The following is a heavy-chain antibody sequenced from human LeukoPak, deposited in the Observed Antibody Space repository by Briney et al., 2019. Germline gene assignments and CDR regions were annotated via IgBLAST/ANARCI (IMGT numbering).Heavy chain of an antibody. CDR2: ISAYNGNT. CDR3: ARVLPDYDFWSGYYWSTTNNYYYYMDV. CDR1: GCTFTSYG. Sequence: ASVKVSCKASGCTFTSYGISWVRQAPGEGLEWVGWISAYNGNTNYAQKLQGRVTMTTDTSTSTAYMELRSLRSDDTAVYYCARVLPDYDFWSGYYWSTTNNYYYYMDVWGKGTTVTVSS. V-gene: IGHV1-18*01. D-gene: IGHD3-3*01. J-gene: IGHJ6*03.